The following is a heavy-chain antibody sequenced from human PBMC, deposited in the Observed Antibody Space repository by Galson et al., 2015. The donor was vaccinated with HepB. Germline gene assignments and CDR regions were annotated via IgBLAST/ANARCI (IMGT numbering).Heavy chain of an antibody. CDR3: ARSNSGYDSDYYYYYMDV. CDR2: IIPIFGTA. D-gene: IGHD5-12*01. Sequence: SVKVSCKASGGTFRNFAITWVRQAPGQGLEWMGGIIPIFGTASYAQKFQGRVTITADESASTAYMELSSLRSEDTAVYYCARSNSGYDSDYYYYYMDVWGKGTTVTVSS. V-gene: IGHV1-69*13. CDR1: GGTFRNFA. J-gene: IGHJ6*03.